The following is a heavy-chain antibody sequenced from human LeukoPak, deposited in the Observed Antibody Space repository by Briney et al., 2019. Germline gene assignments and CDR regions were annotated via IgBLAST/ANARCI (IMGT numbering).Heavy chain of an antibody. J-gene: IGHJ4*02. D-gene: IGHD3-3*01. CDR1: GFTFSSYA. CDR3: AEDRVFFGGSRYFDY. V-gene: IGHV3-23*01. Sequence: PGGSLRLSCAASGFTFSSYAMSWVRQAPGKGLEWVSAISGSGGSTYYADSVKGRFTISRDNSKNTLYLQMNSLRAEDTAVYYCAEDRVFFGGSRYFDYWGQGTLVTVSS. CDR2: ISGSGGST.